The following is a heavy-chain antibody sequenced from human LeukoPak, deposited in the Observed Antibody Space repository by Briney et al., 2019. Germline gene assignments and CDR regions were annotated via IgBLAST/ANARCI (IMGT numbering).Heavy chain of an antibody. V-gene: IGHV3-9*01. D-gene: IGHD5-18*01. CDR2: ITSKGGRI. CDR3: AKSPRGYTYGHTEYYFDF. CDR1: GFTFDDYD. J-gene: IGHJ4*02. Sequence: GGSLRLSCSVSGFTFDDYDIYWVRQAPGRGLEWVSTITSKGGRIDSADSVKGRFTISRDNSKNTLYLQMNSLRAEDTAVYYCAKSPRGYTYGHTEYYFDFWGQGTLVTVSS.